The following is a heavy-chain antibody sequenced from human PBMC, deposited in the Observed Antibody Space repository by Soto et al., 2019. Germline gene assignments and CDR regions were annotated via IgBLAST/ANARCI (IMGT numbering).Heavy chain of an antibody. CDR2: IYTSGST. D-gene: IGHD3-3*01. CDR1: GGSISSYY. Sequence: PSETLSLTCTVSGGSISSYYWSWIRQPAGKGLEWIGRIYTSGSTNYNPSLKSRVTMSVDTSKDQFSLKLSSVTAADTAVYYCARDHGRAYDFWSGYYSEAGYYYYGMDVWGQGTTVTVSS. CDR3: ARDHGRAYDFWSGYYSEAGYYYYGMDV. V-gene: IGHV4-4*07. J-gene: IGHJ6*02.